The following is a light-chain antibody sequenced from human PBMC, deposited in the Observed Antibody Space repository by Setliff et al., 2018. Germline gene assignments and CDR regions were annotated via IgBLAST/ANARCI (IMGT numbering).Light chain of an antibody. J-gene: IGLJ2*01. CDR1: SNDVSGYNY. V-gene: IGLV2-8*01. CDR2: DVS. CDR3: SSYGGNNNVI. Sequence: QSVLTQPPSASGSPGQSVTISCTGTSNDVSGYNYVSWYQQHPGKAPKLVIYDVSKRPSGVPDRFSGAKSGNTASLTVSGLQAEDEADYFCSSYGGNNNVIFGGGTKVTVL.